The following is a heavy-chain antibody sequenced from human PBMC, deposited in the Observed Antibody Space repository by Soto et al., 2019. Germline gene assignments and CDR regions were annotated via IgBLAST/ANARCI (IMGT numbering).Heavy chain of an antibody. CDR1: GNSISTTNW. Sequence: SETLSLTCVVSGNSISTTNWWGWFRQSPGKGLEWIGEIYHSGSTNYNPSLKSRVTISVDKSKNQFSLKLSSVTAADTAVYYCARDVGYHYDGSPSGQFDFWGQGTLVTVSS. J-gene: IGHJ4*02. D-gene: IGHD3-22*01. CDR3: ARDVGYHYDGSPSGQFDF. V-gene: IGHV4-4*02. CDR2: IYHSGST.